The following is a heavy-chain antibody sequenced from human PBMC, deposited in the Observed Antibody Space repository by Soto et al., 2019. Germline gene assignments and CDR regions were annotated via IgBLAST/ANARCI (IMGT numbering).Heavy chain of an antibody. CDR1: GGSISSGPYS. CDR3: ARDRGYPDSFDI. V-gene: IGHV4-39*02. CDR2: FHYSEST. Sequence: SETLSLTCTVSGGSISSGPYSWGWIRQPPGEGLEWIGTFHYSESTHYNPSLESRITISVDTSKNQFSLKVSSVTVADTAVYYCARDRGYPDSFDIWGQGTMVTVSS. J-gene: IGHJ3*02. D-gene: IGHD3-10*01.